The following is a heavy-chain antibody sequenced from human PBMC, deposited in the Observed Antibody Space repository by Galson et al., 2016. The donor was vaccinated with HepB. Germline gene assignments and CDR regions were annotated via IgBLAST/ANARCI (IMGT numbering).Heavy chain of an antibody. D-gene: IGHD3-9*01. Sequence: CAISGDSVSSNSAAWNWIRQSPSRGLEWLGRTYYRSKWYNDYAVSVESRITINPDTSKNQVSLQLNSVTPEDTAVYCCARERLRYFDWLRNRYYYYGMDVWGQGTTVTVSS. CDR1: GDSVSSNSAA. CDR2: TYYRSKWYN. J-gene: IGHJ6*02. CDR3: ARERLRYFDWLRNRYYYYGMDV. V-gene: IGHV6-1*01.